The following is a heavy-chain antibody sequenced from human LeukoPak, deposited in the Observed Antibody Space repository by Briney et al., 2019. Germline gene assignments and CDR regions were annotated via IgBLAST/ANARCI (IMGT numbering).Heavy chain of an antibody. D-gene: IGHD3-3*01. V-gene: IGHV1-2*02. Sequence: ASVKVSCKASGYTFTGYYMHRVRQAPGQGLEWMGWINPNSGGTNYAQKFQGRVTMTRDTSISTAYMELSRLRSDDTAVYYCARDLEWLYPGGAFDIWGQGTMVIVSS. CDR1: GYTFTGYY. CDR2: INPNSGGT. CDR3: ARDLEWLYPGGAFDI. J-gene: IGHJ3*02.